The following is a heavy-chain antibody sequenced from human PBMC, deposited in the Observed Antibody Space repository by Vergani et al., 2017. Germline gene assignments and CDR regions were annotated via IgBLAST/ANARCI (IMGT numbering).Heavy chain of an antibody. V-gene: IGHV1-69*13. CDR2: IIPIFGTT. J-gene: IGHJ4*02. CDR3: ARSSGYYSYYFDY. Sequence: QVHLVQSGAELKIPGSSVRVSCKTSGDIFNSSGISWVRQAPGQGLEWMGRIIPIFGTTSYAQKFQGRVTILADESTSTAYMELSSLRSEDTAVYYCARSSGYYSYYFDYWGQGTLVTVSS. D-gene: IGHD3-22*01. CDR1: GDIFNSSG.